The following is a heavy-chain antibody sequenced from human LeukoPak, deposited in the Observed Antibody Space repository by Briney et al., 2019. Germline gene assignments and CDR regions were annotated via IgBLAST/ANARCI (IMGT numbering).Heavy chain of an antibody. CDR1: GDSVSSNSAA. V-gene: IGHV6-1*01. Sequence: SQTLALTCAISGDSVSSNSAAWNWIRQSPSRDLESLGRTYYRSKWYNDYAVSVKSRITVNPDTSKNQFSLQLNSVTPEDTAGYYCARGYGYGFDYWGQGTLVTVSS. D-gene: IGHD5-18*01. CDR3: ARGYGYGFDY. J-gene: IGHJ4*02. CDR2: TYYRSKWYN.